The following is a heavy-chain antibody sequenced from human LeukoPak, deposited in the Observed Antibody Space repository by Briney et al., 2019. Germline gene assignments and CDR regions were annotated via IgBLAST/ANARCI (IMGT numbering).Heavy chain of an antibody. Sequence: PGGSLRLSCAASGFTVSDYEMNWVRQAPGKGLEWVSSISSSSSYIYYADSVKGRFTISRDNAKNSLYLQMNSLRAEDTAVYYCAKANWDRYFDLWGRGTLVTVSS. V-gene: IGHV3-21*01. D-gene: IGHD7-27*01. CDR2: ISSSSSYI. CDR3: AKANWDRYFDL. J-gene: IGHJ2*01. CDR1: GFTVSDYE.